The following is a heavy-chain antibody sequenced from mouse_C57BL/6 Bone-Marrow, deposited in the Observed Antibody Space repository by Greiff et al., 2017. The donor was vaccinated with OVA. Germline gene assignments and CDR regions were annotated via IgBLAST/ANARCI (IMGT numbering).Heavy chain of an antibody. V-gene: IGHV5-4*01. Sequence: EVQVVESGGGLVKPGGSLKLSCAASGFTFSSYAMSWVRQTPEKRLEWVATISDGGSYTYYPDNVKGRFTISRDNAKNNLYLQMSHLKSEDTAMYYCAREGFITTVVAYYFDYWGQGTTLTVSS. CDR1: GFTFSSYA. D-gene: IGHD1-1*01. CDR2: ISDGGSYT. CDR3: AREGFITTVVAYYFDY. J-gene: IGHJ2*01.